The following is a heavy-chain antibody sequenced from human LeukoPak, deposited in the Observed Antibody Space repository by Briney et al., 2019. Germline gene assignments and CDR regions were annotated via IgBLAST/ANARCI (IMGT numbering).Heavy chain of an antibody. Sequence: GGSLRLSCAASGFTFSSYWMSWVRQAPGKGLEWVSALSAGKQIPYYADSVKGRFTVSRDSAKNSLYLQMNSLRAEDTALYYCARAGLYNWNYEGTAYFDYWGQGTLVTVSS. D-gene: IGHD1-7*01. V-gene: IGHV3-23*01. CDR3: ARAGLYNWNYEGTAYFDY. J-gene: IGHJ4*02. CDR2: LSAGKQIP. CDR1: GFTFSSYW.